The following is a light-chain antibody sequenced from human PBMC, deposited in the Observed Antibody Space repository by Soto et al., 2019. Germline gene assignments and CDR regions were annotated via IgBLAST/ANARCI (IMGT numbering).Light chain of an antibody. Sequence: QSVLTQPRSVSGSPGQSVTISCTGTTGDVGAYNFVSWYQLHPGKAPKLMIYDASKRPSGVPDRFSASNSGNTASLTISGLQAEDEADYYCCSYAGSFTWVFGGGTQLTVL. V-gene: IGLV2-11*01. J-gene: IGLJ7*01. CDR3: CSYAGSFTWV. CDR2: DAS. CDR1: TGDVGAYNF.